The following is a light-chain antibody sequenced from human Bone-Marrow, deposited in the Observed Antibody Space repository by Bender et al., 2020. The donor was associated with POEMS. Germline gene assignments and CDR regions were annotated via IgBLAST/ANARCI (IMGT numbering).Light chain of an antibody. CDR3: SSFTSRSSYV. J-gene: IGLJ1*01. Sequence: QSALTQPASVSGSPGQSITISCTGTSSDVGSYKFVSWYQQYPGQVPKLIIYEVTKRPSGLSNRFSGSKSDSTAFLTISGLQAEDEADYYCSSFTSRSSYVFGSGTRVTVL. V-gene: IGLV2-14*02. CDR1: SSDVGSYKF. CDR2: EVT.